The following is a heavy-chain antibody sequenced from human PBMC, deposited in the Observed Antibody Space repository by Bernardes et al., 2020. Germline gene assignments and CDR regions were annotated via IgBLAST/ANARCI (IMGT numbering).Heavy chain of an antibody. D-gene: IGHD2-2*01. Sequence: SETLSLTCAVYGGSFSGYYWSWIRQPPGKGLEWIGEINHSGSTNYNPSLKSRVTISVDTSKNQFSLKLSSVTAADTAVYYCARGKNVVVPAATLVSAFDIWGQGTMVTVSS. CDR1: GGSFSGYY. J-gene: IGHJ3*02. CDR2: INHSGST. CDR3: ARGKNVVVPAATLVSAFDI. V-gene: IGHV4-34*01.